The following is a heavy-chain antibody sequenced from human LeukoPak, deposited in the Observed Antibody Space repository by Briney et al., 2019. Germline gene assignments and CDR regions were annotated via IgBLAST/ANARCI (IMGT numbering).Heavy chain of an antibody. CDR3: AKDAQPRSRWFDP. Sequence: GGSLRLSCAASGFTFSLFWMSWVRQAPGKGLEWVANINKDGSGGSYVDSVKGRFTISRDNAKNSLYLQMNTLRAEDTAMYYCAKDAQPRSRWFDPWGQGTLVTVSS. J-gene: IGHJ5*02. CDR2: INKDGSGG. D-gene: IGHD3-16*01. CDR1: GFTFSLFW. V-gene: IGHV3-7*03.